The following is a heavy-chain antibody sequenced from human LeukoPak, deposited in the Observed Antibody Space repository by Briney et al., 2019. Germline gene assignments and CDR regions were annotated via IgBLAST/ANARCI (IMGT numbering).Heavy chain of an antibody. CDR2: ISYDGSDK. CDR1: GSTFSGYP. V-gene: IGHV3-30-3*01. J-gene: IGHJ4*02. D-gene: IGHD3-22*01. CDR3: AREGSRGYYPY. Sequence: QSGGSLRLSCAASGSTFSGYPTHWVRQTPGKGLEWVAVISYDGSDKHYADPVKGRFTISRDNSKNTVYLQMNSLRAEDTAVYYCAREGSRGYYPYWGQGILVTVSS.